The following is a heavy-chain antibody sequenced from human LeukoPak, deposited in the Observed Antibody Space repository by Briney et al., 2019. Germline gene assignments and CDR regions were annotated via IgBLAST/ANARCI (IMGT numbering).Heavy chain of an antibody. CDR1: GFAFNDYA. CDR3: ARYGSGSYYKDPFDY. CDR2: INRDSTTI. V-gene: IGHV3-48*01. D-gene: IGHD3-10*01. Sequence: GGSLRLSCVVSGFAFNDYAMNWVRQAPGKGLEWVSHINRDSTTIYYAESVKGRFTISRDNAKNSLYLQVSSLRAEDTAVDYCARYGSGSYYKDPFDYWGQGTLVTVSS. J-gene: IGHJ4*02.